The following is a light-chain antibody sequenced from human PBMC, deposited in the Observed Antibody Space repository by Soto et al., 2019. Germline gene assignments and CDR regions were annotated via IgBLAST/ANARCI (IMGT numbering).Light chain of an antibody. Sequence: EIVLTQSPGTLSLSPGERATLSCRASQGVSSSYLAWYQQKPGQPPRLLIYGASSRATGIPDRFSGSGSGTNFPLTITRLEPEDFAVYYWQHYRTSFGGGTKVEIK. CDR3: QHYRTS. V-gene: IGKV3-20*01. CDR1: QGVSSSY. CDR2: GAS. J-gene: IGKJ4*01.